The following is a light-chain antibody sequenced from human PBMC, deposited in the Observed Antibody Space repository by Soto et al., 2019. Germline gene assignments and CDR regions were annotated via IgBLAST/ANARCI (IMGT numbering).Light chain of an antibody. J-gene: IGKJ1*01. V-gene: IGKV3-20*01. CDR2: AAS. Sequence: EIVLTQSPGTLSLSPGEGAALSCRASQTISNADLAWYQQKPGQAPRLLAYAASRRATGTPVRFSGSGSVTDFTLTISRLEPEDFAIYYCQHYGSPRGTFGQGTKVDIK. CDR3: QHYGSPRGT. CDR1: QTISNAD.